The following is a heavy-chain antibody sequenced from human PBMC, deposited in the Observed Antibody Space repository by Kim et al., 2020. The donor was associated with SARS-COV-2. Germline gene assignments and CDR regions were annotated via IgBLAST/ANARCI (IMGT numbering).Heavy chain of an antibody. CDR3: ARDCISMSGRCLGFDI. CDR1: GDSIRRNSYY. D-gene: IGHD1-26*01. CDR2: LYDNGTI. J-gene: IGHJ3*02. V-gene: IGHV4-39*07. Sequence: SETLSLTCTVFGDSIRRNSYYWGWIRQPPGKGLEWIGSLYDNGTIFYNPSLKSRVTISLDTSKNQFSMKLSSVTAADTAVFYCARDCISMSGRCLGFDIWGQGTMVTVSS.